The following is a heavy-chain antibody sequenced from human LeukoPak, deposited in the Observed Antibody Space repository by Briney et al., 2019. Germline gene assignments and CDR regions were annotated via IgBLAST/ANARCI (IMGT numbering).Heavy chain of an antibody. V-gene: IGHV4-4*07. J-gene: IGHJ4*02. CDR1: GGSISSYY. Sequence: SXXLSLTCTVSGGSISSYYWSWIRQPAGKGVEWIGRIYTSGSTNYNPSLKSRVTISVDKSKKQFSLKMSYVTAADTAVYYCARDRGSSGWDFDYWGQGTLVTVSS. CDR3: ARDRGSSGWDFDY. CDR2: IYTSGST. D-gene: IGHD6-19*01.